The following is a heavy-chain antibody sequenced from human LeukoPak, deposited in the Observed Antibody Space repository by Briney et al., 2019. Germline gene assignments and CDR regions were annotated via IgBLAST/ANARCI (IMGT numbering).Heavy chain of an antibody. CDR1: GGSFSNYA. V-gene: IGHV1-69*05. D-gene: IGHD3-10*01. CDR2: IIPILGSA. J-gene: IGHJ4*02. Sequence: SVKVSCKASGGSFSNYAISWVRQAPGQGLEWMGGIIPILGSATYAQHFQGRVTITMDESTTTAYMELSSLRPGDTDVFYCARGERAIPIYYWGQGTLVTVSS. CDR3: ARGERAIPIYY.